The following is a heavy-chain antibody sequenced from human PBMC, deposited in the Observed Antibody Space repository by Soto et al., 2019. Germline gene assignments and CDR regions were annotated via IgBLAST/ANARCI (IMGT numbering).Heavy chain of an antibody. CDR3: ATTCDSSTYYSPACTEYFQH. V-gene: IGHV1-3*01. CDR2: INAGDGDT. CDR1: GSTFTIYA. J-gene: IGHJ1*01. D-gene: IGHD3-22*01. Sequence: ASVKVSCKASGSTFTIYAIHWVRQAPGQRLEWMGWINAGDGDTSYSQRFQDRITITRDTSASTAYMELSSLKSEDTAVYYCATTCDSSTYYSPACTEYFQHWGQGTLVTVS.